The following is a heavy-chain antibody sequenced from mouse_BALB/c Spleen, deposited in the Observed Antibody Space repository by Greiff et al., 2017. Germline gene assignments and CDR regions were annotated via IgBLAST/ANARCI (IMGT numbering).Heavy chain of an antibody. V-gene: IGHV1-31*01. D-gene: IGHD3-1*01. J-gene: IGHJ2*01. CDR2: INPYNGAT. CDR3: ARSVSGHYFGD. CDR1: GYSFTGYY. Sequence: EVQLQQSGPELVKPGASVKISCKASGYSFTGYYMHWVKQSHVKSLEWIGRINPYNGATSYNQNFKDKASLTVDKSSSTAYMELHSLTSEDSAVYYCARSVSGHYFGDWGQGTTLTVSS.